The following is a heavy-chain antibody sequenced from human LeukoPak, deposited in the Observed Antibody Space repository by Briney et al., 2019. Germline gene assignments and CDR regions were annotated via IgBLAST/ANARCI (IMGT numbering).Heavy chain of an antibody. J-gene: IGHJ4*01. CDR2: IWSDGSNR. V-gene: IGHV3-33*01. Sequence: QTGGSLILSCAASGFIYSHYGMHWVRQAPGKGLEWVAVIWSDGSNRFYAGSVKGRFTISRDNSQRTLFLQMNSLRVDDTAMYYCVRDAQRGFDYSNSLKYWGHGTLVTVSS. CDR1: GFIYSHYG. CDR3: VRDAQRGFDYSNSLKY. D-gene: IGHD4-11*01.